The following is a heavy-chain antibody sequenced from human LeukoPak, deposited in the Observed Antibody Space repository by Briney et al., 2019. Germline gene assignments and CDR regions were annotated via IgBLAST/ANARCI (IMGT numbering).Heavy chain of an antibody. Sequence: GASVKVSCKASGYTFTGYYMHWVRQAPGQGLEWMGWINPNSGGTNYAQKFQGRVTMTRDTSISTAYMELSRLRSDDTAVYYCARALWEYQLLLDYWGQGTLVTVSS. D-gene: IGHD2-2*01. CDR2: INPNSGGT. CDR3: ARALWEYQLLLDY. V-gene: IGHV1-2*02. J-gene: IGHJ4*02. CDR1: GYTFTGYY.